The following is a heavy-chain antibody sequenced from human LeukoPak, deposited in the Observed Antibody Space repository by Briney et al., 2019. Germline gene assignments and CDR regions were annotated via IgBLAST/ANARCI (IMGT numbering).Heavy chain of an antibody. D-gene: IGHD4-17*01. Sequence: SETLSLTCAVYGGSFSGYYWSWIRQPPGKGLEWIGEINHSGSTNYSPSLKSRVTISVDTSKNQFSLKLSSVTAADTAVYYCARARYYYGDYFFDYWGQGTLVTVSS. V-gene: IGHV4-34*01. CDR1: GGSFSGYY. J-gene: IGHJ4*02. CDR2: INHSGST. CDR3: ARARYYYGDYFFDY.